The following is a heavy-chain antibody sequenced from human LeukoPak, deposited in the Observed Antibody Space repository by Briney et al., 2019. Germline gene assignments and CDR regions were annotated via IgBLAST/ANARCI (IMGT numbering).Heavy chain of an antibody. J-gene: IGHJ6*03. V-gene: IGHV3-30*18. CDR3: AKGTFWDHYYYYMDV. CDR1: GFTFSTYG. D-gene: IGHD3-16*01. CDR2: ISYDGTNK. Sequence: GGSLRLSCAASGFTFSTYGMHWVRQAPGKGLEWVAVISYDGTNKYYADSVKGRFTISRDNSKNTLDLQMNSLRAEDTAVYYCAKGTFWDHYYYYMDVWGKGTTVTVTS.